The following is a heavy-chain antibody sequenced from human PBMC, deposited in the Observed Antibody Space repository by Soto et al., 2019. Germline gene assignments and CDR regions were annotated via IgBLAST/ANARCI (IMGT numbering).Heavy chain of an antibody. D-gene: IGHD2-15*01. J-gene: IGHJ3*02. V-gene: IGHV3-48*01. Sequence: EVQLVESGGGLVQPGGSLRLSCAASGFTFSSYSMNWVRQAPGKGLEWVSYISSSSSTIYYADYVKGRFTISRDNAKNSLYLQMNSLRAEDTAVYSCARGHCSGGSCYPAAAFDIWGQGTMVTVSS. CDR3: ARGHCSGGSCYPAAAFDI. CDR2: ISSSSSTI. CDR1: GFTFSSYS.